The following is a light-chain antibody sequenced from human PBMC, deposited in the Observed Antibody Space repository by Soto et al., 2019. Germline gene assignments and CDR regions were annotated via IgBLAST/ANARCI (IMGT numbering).Light chain of an antibody. CDR1: QSVTDTY. V-gene: IGKV3D-20*01. Sequence: EFVLTQSPGTLSLSPGERATLSCQASQSVTDTYLAWYQQKPGLSPSLLIYDVSRRVTGIPDRFSGSGSGTDFTLTISRLEPEDFAIYYCQQYGNSPLTFGGGTKVDIK. CDR3: QQYGNSPLT. CDR2: DVS. J-gene: IGKJ4*01.